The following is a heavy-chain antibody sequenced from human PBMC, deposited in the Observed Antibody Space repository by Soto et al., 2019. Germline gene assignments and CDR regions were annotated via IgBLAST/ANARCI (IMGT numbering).Heavy chain of an antibody. CDR3: ATYLPGYYRTYYYYGMDV. CDR2: ISGSGGST. J-gene: IGHJ6*02. Sequence: GGSLRLSCAASGFTFSSYAMSWVRQAPGKGLEWVSAISGSGGSTYYANSVKGRFTISRDNSKNTLYLQMNSLRAEDTAVYYCATYLPGYYRTYYYYGMDVWGQGTTVTVSS. D-gene: IGHD3-9*01. CDR1: GFTFSSYA. V-gene: IGHV3-23*01.